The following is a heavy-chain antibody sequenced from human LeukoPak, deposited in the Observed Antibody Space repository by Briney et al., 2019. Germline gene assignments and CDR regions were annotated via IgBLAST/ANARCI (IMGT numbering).Heavy chain of an antibody. Sequence: GGSLRLSCAASGFTVSSNCMSWVRQAPGKGLEWVSVIYSGGSTYYADSVKGRFTISRDNSKNTLYLQMNSLRAEDTAVYYCARGGLQFSKTLDYWGQGTLVTVSS. CDR2: IYSGGST. CDR1: GFTVSSNC. CDR3: ARGGLQFSKTLDY. J-gene: IGHJ4*02. D-gene: IGHD5-24*01. V-gene: IGHV3-53*01.